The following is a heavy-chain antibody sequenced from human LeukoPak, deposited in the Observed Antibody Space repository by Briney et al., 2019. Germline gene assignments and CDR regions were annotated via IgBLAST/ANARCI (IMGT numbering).Heavy chain of an antibody. J-gene: IGHJ4*02. CDR3: VRHGLGSSWFGFDY. CDR2: IYPGDSDP. Sequence: HGESLKISCKGSGYTFTTYWIGWVRQLPGKGLEWMGIIYPGDSDPRCSPSFQGQVTISADKSISTAYLQWTSLKASDSAMYYCVRHGLGSSWFGFDYWGQGTLVTVSS. D-gene: IGHD6-13*01. CDR1: GYTFTTYW. V-gene: IGHV5-51*01.